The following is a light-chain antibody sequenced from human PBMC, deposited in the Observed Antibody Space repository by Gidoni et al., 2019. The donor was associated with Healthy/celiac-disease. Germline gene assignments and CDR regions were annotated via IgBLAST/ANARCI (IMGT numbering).Light chain of an antibody. Sequence: QSALTQPASVSGSPGQSSTISCTGTSSDVGGYNYVSWYTQHPGKAPKLMIYDVSNRPSGVSNRFSGSKSGNTASLTISGLQAEDEADYYCSSYTSSSTRVFGGGTKLTVL. J-gene: IGLJ3*02. V-gene: IGLV2-14*01. CDR1: SSDVGGYNY. CDR2: DVS. CDR3: SSYTSSSTRV.